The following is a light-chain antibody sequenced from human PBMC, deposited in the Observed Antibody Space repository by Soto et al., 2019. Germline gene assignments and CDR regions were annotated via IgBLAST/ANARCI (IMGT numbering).Light chain of an antibody. CDR1: RYIYNY. V-gene: IGKV1-39*01. J-gene: IGKJ4*01. CDR2: DAS. Sequence: DIQMTQSPSSLSASVGDRVTITCRASRYIYNYLSWYQQKPGKAPKLLIYDASSLQSGVPPRFSGSGSGTDFTLSINSLQPEDFATYYCQQTYSTPLTFGGGTKVEIK. CDR3: QQTYSTPLT.